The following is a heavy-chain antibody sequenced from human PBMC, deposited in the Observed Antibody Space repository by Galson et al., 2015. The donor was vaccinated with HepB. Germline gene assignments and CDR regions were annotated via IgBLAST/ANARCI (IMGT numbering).Heavy chain of an antibody. V-gene: IGHV3-23*01. CDR2: ISGSGNRT. J-gene: IGHJ4*02. D-gene: IGHD2/OR15-2a*01. CDR1: GFTFSNYG. Sequence: SLRLSCAASGFTFSNYGMSWVRQAPGKGLEWVSVISGSGNRTNYADSVRGRFTISRDNSKNTFYLQMNSLRAEDTAVYYCAKCFYNSERSATDFFDYWGQGTLVTVSS. CDR3: AKCFYNSERSATDFFDY.